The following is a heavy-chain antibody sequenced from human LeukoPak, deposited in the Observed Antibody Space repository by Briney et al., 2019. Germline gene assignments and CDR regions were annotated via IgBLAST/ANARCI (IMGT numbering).Heavy chain of an antibody. V-gene: IGHV4-59*08. D-gene: IGHD6-13*01. CDR2: IYYSGST. CDR1: GGSISSYY. Sequence: PSETLSLTCTVSGGSISSYYWSWIRQPPGKGLEWIGYIYYSGSTNYNPSLKSRVTISVDTSKNQFSLKLSSVTAADTAVYYCARRNSSSWYLAFDIWGQGTMVTVSS. CDR3: ARRNSSSWYLAFDI. J-gene: IGHJ3*02.